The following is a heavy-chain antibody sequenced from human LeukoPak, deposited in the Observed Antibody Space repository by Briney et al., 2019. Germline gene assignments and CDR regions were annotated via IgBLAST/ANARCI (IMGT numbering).Heavy chain of an antibody. J-gene: IGHJ3*02. CDR2: ISYDGSNK. CDR1: GFTFSSYA. V-gene: IGHV3-30-3*01. D-gene: IGHD1-26*01. Sequence: GGSLRLSCAASGFTFSSYAMHWVRQAPGKGLEWVAVISYDGSNKYYADSVKGRFTISRDNSKNSLYLQMNSLRAEDTALYYCAKDIVGAFDAFDIWGQGTMVTVSS. CDR3: AKDIVGAFDAFDI.